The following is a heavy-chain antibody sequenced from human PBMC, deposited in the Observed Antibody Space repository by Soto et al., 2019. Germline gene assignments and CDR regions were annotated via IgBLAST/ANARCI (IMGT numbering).Heavy chain of an antibody. CDR1: GFSLNTRGVG. Sequence: ITLKESGPTLVKPTQTLTLTCTFSGFSLNTRGVGVGWIRQPPGKALEWLALISWDGEKRYSPSLKSRLTITKDTSENQVVLTMTNMDPVDTATYYCAHRRGDLLTVHYYFDYWGQGTLGTVAS. J-gene: IGHJ4*02. D-gene: IGHD3-9*01. CDR3: AHRRGDLLTVHYYFDY. V-gene: IGHV2-5*02. CDR2: ISWDGEK.